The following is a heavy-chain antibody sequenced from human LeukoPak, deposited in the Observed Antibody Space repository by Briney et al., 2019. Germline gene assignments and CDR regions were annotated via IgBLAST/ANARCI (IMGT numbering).Heavy chain of an antibody. V-gene: IGHV3-23*01. CDR2: ISGSDGST. Sequence: GGSLRLSCAASGFSFSSYAMGWVRQAPGKGLEWVSGISGSDGSTYYADSVKGRFTISRDNSKNTLYLQMNSLRAEDMAVYYCAKDGGQGADYWGQGTLVSVSS. CDR3: AKDGGQGADY. CDR1: GFSFSSYA. D-gene: IGHD3-16*01. J-gene: IGHJ4*02.